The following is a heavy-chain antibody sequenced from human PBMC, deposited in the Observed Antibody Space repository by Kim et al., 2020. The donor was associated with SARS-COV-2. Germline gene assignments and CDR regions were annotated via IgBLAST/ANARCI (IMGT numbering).Heavy chain of an antibody. CDR2: IYYSGST. D-gene: IGHD6-19*01. V-gene: IGHV4-59*08. CDR3: ARLAVAGSYYFDY. J-gene: IGHJ4*02. Sequence: SETLSLTCTVSGGSISSYYWSWIRQPPGKGLEWIGYIYYSGSTNYNPSLKSRVTISVDTSKNQFSLKLSSVTAADTAVYYCARLAVAGSYYFDYWGQGTL. CDR1: GGSISSYY.